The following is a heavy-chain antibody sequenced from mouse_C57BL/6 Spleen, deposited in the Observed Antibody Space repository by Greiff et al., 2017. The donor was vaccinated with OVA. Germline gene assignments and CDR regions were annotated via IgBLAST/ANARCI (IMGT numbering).Heavy chain of an antibody. J-gene: IGHJ2*01. CDR2: IDPSYSSP. Sequence: QVQLQQSGAELVKPGASVKLSCKASGYTFTSYWMQWVKQRPGPGLEWIGEIDPSYSSPNYNQKFKGKATLTVDTSSSTAYMQLSSLTYEDSAVYYCERLGYYGSCLDYWGQGTTLTVSS. D-gene: IGHD1-1*01. CDR3: ERLGYYGSCLDY. CDR1: GYTFTSYW. V-gene: IGHV1-50*01.